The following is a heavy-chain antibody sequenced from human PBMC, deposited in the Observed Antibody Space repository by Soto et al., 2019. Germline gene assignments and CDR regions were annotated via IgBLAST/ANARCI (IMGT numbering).Heavy chain of an antibody. V-gene: IGHV3-30*18. CDR2: ISYEGSNK. J-gene: IGHJ6*02. Sequence: AGGSLRLSCAASGFAFSGYGVHWVRQAPGKGLEWVAVISYEGSNKYYADTVKGRFTISRDNSKNTLYLQMNSLRAEDTAVYYCAKDRGSSSLYYYYGMDVWGQGNTGTVSS. CDR1: GFAFSGYG. D-gene: IGHD6-6*01. CDR3: AKDRGSSSLYYYYGMDV.